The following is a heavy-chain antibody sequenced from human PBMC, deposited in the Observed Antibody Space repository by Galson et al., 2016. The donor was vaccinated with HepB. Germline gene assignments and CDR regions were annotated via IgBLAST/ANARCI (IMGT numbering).Heavy chain of an antibody. J-gene: IGHJ1*01. CDR2: ISGGGETT. V-gene: IGHV3-48*03. D-gene: IGHD1-26*01. Sequence: SLRLSCAASGFSFSNYEMNWVRQAPGKGLEWVAYISGGGETTYYADSVRGRFTISRDNARDSVFLQMTSLRVEDTARYYCARGALGTWDLTTWGQGTLVSVSS. CDR1: GFSFSNYE. CDR3: ARGALGTWDLTT.